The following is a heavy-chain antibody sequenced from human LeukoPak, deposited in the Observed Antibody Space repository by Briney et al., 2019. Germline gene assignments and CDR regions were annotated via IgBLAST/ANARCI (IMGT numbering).Heavy chain of an antibody. CDR3: ARDLGFGDPNYYGMDV. CDR1: GYSISSGAYY. Sequence: SQTLSLTCTVSGYSISSGAYYWSWTRQRPGKGLEWIGYIYYTGTTYYNPSLESRATMSVDTSKNQFSLELRSVTAADTAVYFCARDLGFGDPNYYGMDVWGQGTTVTVSS. V-gene: IGHV4-31*03. CDR2: IYYTGTT. J-gene: IGHJ6*02. D-gene: IGHD3-10*01.